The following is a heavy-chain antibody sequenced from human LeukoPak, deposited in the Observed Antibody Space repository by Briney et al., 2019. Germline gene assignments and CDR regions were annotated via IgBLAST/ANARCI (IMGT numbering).Heavy chain of an antibody. Sequence: GGSLRLSCEASGFTFSNYDMIWVRQVPGKGLEWVSIISGSGGSTYYGDSVKGRFTISRDNAKNSLHLQMNSLRAEDTAVYYCARGTVAGKAPYWGQGTLVTVSS. CDR3: ARGTVAGKAPY. D-gene: IGHD6-19*01. J-gene: IGHJ4*02. V-gene: IGHV3-23*01. CDR1: GFTFSNYD. CDR2: ISGSGGST.